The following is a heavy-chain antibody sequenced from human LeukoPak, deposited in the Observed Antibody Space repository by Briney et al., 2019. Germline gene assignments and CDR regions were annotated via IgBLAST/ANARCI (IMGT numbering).Heavy chain of an antibody. CDR1: GGSISSYY. J-gene: IGHJ4*02. CDR3: ARAAYSGSYHSDY. V-gene: IGHV4-59*01. Sequence: SETLSLTCTVSGGSISSYYWSWIRQPPGKGLEWIGYIYYSGSTNYNPSLKSRVTISVDTSKNQFSLKLSSVTAADTAVYYCARAAYSGSYHSDYWGQGTLVTVSS. CDR2: IYYSGST. D-gene: IGHD1-26*01.